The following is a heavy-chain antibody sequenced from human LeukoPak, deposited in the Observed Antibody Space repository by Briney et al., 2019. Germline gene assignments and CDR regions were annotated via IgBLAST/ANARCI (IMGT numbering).Heavy chain of an antibody. D-gene: IGHD3-22*01. V-gene: IGHV1-2*02. CDR1: GYTFTGYY. Sequence: ASVKVSCKASGYTFTGYYLHWVRQAPGQGLEWMGWIHPNSGGTNYAQKFQGRVTMTRDTSISTAYMELSRLRSDDTAVYYCLLYDSSGKGGNWGQGTLVTVSS. CDR2: IHPNSGGT. CDR3: LLYDSSGKGGN. J-gene: IGHJ4*02.